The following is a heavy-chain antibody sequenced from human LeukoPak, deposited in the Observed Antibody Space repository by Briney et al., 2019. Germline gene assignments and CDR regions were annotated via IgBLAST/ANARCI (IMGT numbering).Heavy chain of an antibody. V-gene: IGHV4-4*07. CDR1: GGSISSYY. CDR2: IYTSGST. CDR3: ARDHGGYRGVAAFDI. D-gene: IGHD3-3*01. J-gene: IGHJ3*02. Sequence: SETLSLTCTVSGGSISSYYWSWIRQPAGKGLEWIARIYTSGSTNYNPSLKSRVTMSVDTSKNQFSLRLSSVTAADTAVYYCARDHGGYRGVAAFDIWGQGTMVTVSS.